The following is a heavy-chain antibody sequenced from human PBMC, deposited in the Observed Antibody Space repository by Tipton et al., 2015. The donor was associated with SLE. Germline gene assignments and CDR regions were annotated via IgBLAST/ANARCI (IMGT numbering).Heavy chain of an antibody. Sequence: TLSLTCTVSGGSISSYYWSWIRQPPGRGLEWIGYIYYTGSTFYNSSLKSRVTISVDVSKNQFSLKVNSMTAADTAVYYCAREWVVVAVRAFDSWGQGTMVTVSS. CDR2: IYYTGST. V-gene: IGHV4-59*12. CDR3: AREWVVVAVRAFDS. CDR1: GGSISSYY. J-gene: IGHJ3*02. D-gene: IGHD2-21*01.